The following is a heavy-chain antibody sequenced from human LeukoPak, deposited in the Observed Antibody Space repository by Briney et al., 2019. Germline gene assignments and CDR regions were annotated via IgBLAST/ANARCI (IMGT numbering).Heavy chain of an antibody. CDR1: GFTFNSYG. CDR3: AKDGFCSGGSCYGIYSDS. CDR2: ISYDGSNK. Sequence: GGSLRLTCAASGFTFNSYGMHWVRQAPGEGLEWVAVISYDGSNKDYADSVKGRFTISRDNSKNTPYLQMNSLRAEDTAVYYCAKDGFCSGGSCYGIYSDSWGQGTLVTVSS. D-gene: IGHD2-15*01. V-gene: IGHV3-30*18. J-gene: IGHJ4*02.